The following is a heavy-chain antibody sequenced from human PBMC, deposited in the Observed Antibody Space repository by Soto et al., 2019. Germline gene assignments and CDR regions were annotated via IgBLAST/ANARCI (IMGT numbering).Heavy chain of an antibody. CDR2: ISYDGSNK. V-gene: IGHV3-30*18. D-gene: IGHD3-22*01. CDR3: AKDHWSMIVVVGLYYFDY. Sequence: GGSLRLSCAASGFTFSSYGMHWVRQAPGKGLEWVAVISYDGSNKYYADSVKGRFTISRDNSKNTLYLQMNSLRAEDTAVYYCAKDHWSMIVVVGLYYFDYWGQGSLVTVSS. J-gene: IGHJ4*02. CDR1: GFTFSSYG.